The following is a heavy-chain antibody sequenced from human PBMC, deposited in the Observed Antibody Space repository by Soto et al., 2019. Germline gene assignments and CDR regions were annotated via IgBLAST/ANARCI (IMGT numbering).Heavy chain of an antibody. CDR2: INPNSGGT. V-gene: IGHV1-2*04. D-gene: IGHD6-6*01. Sequence: ASVKVSCKASGYTFTGYYMHWVRQAPGQGLEWMGWINPNSGGTNYAQKFQGWVTMTSDTSISTAYMELSRLRSDDTAVYYCARDFLAARPADYYYYYGMDVWGQGTTVTVSS. CDR1: GYTFTGYY. J-gene: IGHJ6*02. CDR3: ARDFLAARPADYYYYYGMDV.